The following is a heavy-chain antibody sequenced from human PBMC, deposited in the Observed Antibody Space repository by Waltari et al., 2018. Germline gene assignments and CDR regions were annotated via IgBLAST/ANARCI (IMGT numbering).Heavy chain of an antibody. CDR3: AIDRTSFHRAH. V-gene: IGHV3-7*01. D-gene: IGHD2-2*01. CDR2: RKNDGREN. Sequence: EVQLVESGGDLVQPGGSLKLSCAASGFTFRRCWLTWVGQAPGEGLEWVANRKNDGRENYSVDSVQGRFTISRDNDKNVVFLQMNSLRVDDTAVYYCAIDRTSFHRAHWGQGTLVNVSS. CDR1: GFTFRRCW. J-gene: IGHJ4*02.